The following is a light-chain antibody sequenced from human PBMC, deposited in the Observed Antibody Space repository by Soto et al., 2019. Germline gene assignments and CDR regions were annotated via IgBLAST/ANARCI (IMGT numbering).Light chain of an antibody. Sequence: EIVLTQSPATLSVSPGERAILSCRASRSVTSNLAWYQQKPGHAPRLLMYGTSTRVTGIPARFSGRRSGTECTLTLSSLQSEDFAVYFCQYYQNWPPMYTFGQGTKLEIK. V-gene: IGKV3-15*01. CDR2: GTS. CDR1: RSVTSN. CDR3: QYYQNWPPMYT. J-gene: IGKJ2*01.